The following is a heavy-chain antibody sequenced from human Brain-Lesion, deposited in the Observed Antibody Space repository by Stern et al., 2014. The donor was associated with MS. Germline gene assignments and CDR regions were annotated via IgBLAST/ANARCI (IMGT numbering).Heavy chain of an antibody. CDR2: IYYSGFT. J-gene: IGHJ4*02. CDR3: ARHDSVPRPSQLYSARDRGPGYFDY. Sequence: QVQLGQSGPGLVKPSETLSLTCTVSGGSISSSTYYWAWIRQPPGKGLEWIGNIYYSGFTYYNPSLKSRVTISVAMSKNQFSLNLSSVTAADTAIYYCARHDSVPRPSQLYSARDRGPGYFDYWGQGTLVTVSS. D-gene: IGHD1-26*01. V-gene: IGHV4-39*01. CDR1: GGSISSSTYY.